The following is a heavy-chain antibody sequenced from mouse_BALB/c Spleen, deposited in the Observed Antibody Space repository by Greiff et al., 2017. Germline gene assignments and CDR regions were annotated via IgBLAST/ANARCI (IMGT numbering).Heavy chain of an antibody. CDR1: GYTFTSYW. D-gene: IGHD1-1*01. Sequence: VMLVESGAELAKPGASVKMSCKASGYTFTSYWMHWVKQRPGQGLEWIGYINPSTGYTEYNQKFKDKATLTVDKSSSTAYMQLSSPTSEDSAVYYCTRGEFITTVVPFAYWGQGTLVTVSA. V-gene: IGHV1-7*01. CDR2: INPSTGYT. CDR3: TRGEFITTVVPFAY. J-gene: IGHJ3*01.